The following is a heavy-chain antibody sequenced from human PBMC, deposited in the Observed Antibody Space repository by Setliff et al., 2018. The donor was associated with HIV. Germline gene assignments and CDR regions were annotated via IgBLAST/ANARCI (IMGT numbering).Heavy chain of an antibody. V-gene: IGHV4-61*01. J-gene: IGHJ4*02. CDR3: ARYSPRGYTLTGPY. Sequence: KPSETLSLPCTVSGGSVGSGSYYWSWIRQPPGKGLEWIGYIYYSGSTKHNPSLKSRVTISLDTSKNQFSLKLTSVTAADTAVYYCARYSPRGYTLTGPYWGQGTLVNVSS. CDR1: GGSVGSGSYY. D-gene: IGHD6-25*01. CDR2: IYYSGST.